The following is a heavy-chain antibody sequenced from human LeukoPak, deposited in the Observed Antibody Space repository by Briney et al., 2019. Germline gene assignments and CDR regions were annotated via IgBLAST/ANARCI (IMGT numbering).Heavy chain of an antibody. J-gene: IGHJ6*03. D-gene: IGHD3-10*01. CDR1: GGSISSYY. V-gene: IGHV4-59*12. CDR2: IYYSGST. Sequence: PSETLSLTCTVSGGSISSYYWSWIRQPPEKGLEWIGYIYYSGSTNYDPSLKSRVTISVDTSKNQFSLKLSSVTAADTAVYYCAGGKMVRATTRYYYYYYMDVWGKGTTVTISS. CDR3: AGGKMVRATTRYYYYYYMDV.